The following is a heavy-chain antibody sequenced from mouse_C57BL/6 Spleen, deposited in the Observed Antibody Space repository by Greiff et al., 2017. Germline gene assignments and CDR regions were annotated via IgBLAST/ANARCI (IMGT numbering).Heavy chain of an antibody. Sequence: QVQLQQSGAELVKPGASVKLSCKASGYTFTEYTIHWVKQRSGQGLEWIGWFYPGSGSIKYNEKFKDKATLTADKSSSTVYMELSRLTSEDSAVYFCARHEDRTVPSYYYAMDYWGQGTSVTVSS. J-gene: IGHJ4*01. CDR1: GYTFTEYT. V-gene: IGHV1-62-2*01. D-gene: IGHD1-1*01. CDR2: FYPGSGSI. CDR3: ARHEDRTVPSYYYAMDY.